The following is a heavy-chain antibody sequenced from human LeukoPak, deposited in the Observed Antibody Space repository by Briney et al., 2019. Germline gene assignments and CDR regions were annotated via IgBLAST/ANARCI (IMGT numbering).Heavy chain of an antibody. CDR1: GGSVSSGSYY. D-gene: IGHD3-3*01. Sequence: KPSETLSLTCTVSGGSVSSGSYYWSWIRQPPGKGLEWIGYIYYSGSTNYNPSLKSRVTISVDTSKSQFSLKLSSVTAADTAVYYCAREVSYRFLEWLPPFDYWGQGTLVTVSS. J-gene: IGHJ4*02. CDR3: AREVSYRFLEWLPPFDY. CDR2: IYYSGST. V-gene: IGHV4-61*01.